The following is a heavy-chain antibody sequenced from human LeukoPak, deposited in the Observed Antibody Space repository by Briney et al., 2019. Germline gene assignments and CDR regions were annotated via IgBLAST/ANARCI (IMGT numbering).Heavy chain of an antibody. CDR2: IYPGDSDT. Sequence: GESLKISCKGSGYSFTSYWIAWVRQMPGKGLEWMGLIYPGDSDTRYSPSFQGQVSISVDKSISTTFLQWSSLKASDTAMYYCARQYGRPYDYWGQGTLVSVSS. V-gene: IGHV5-51*01. CDR1: GYSFTSYW. CDR3: ARQYGRPYDY. D-gene: IGHD3-10*01. J-gene: IGHJ4*02.